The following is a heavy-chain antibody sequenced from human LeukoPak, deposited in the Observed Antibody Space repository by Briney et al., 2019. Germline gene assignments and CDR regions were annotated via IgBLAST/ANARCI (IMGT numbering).Heavy chain of an antibody. CDR3: ARANGAAGTWYYFDY. D-gene: IGHD6-13*01. Sequence: GGSLRLSCAAPGFTFSSYSMNWVRQAPGKGLEWVSYISSSSSTIYYADSVKGRFTISRDNAKNSLYLQMNSLRAEDTAVYYCARANGAAGTWYYFDYWGQGTLVTVSS. J-gene: IGHJ4*02. CDR2: ISSSSSTI. CDR1: GFTFSSYS. V-gene: IGHV3-48*01.